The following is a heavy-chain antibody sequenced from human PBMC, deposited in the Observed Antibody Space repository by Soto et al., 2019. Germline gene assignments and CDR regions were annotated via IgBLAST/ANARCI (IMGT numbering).Heavy chain of an antibody. CDR1: GGTFSSYA. CDR2: IIPIFGTA. J-gene: IGHJ5*02. CDR3: ARDLDYYDSSGYPRGPHWFDP. Sequence: GASVKVSCKASGGTFSSYAINWVRQAPGQGLEWMGGIIPIFGTANYAQKFQGRVTITADKSTSTAYMELSSLRSEDTAVYYCARDLDYYDSSGYPRGPHWFDPWGQGTLVTVSS. V-gene: IGHV1-69*06. D-gene: IGHD3-22*01.